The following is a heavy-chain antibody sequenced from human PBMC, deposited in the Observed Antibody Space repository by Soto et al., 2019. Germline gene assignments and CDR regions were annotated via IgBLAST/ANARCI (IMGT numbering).Heavy chain of an antibody. V-gene: IGHV1-3*01. CDR3: ASDLTGGGYCSSARCYPGAFDF. J-gene: IGHJ4*02. CDR1: GYTFTSYA. CDR2: INAGNGNT. Sequence: QVQLVQSGAEVKKPGASVKVSCMSSGYTFTSYAMHWVRQAPGQRLEWMGWINAGNGNTQFSQSFQDRVTITRDTSANTAYMELTRLRTQDTAVYFCASDLTGGGYCSSARCYPGAFDFWGQGTLVIVS. D-gene: IGHD2-2*01.